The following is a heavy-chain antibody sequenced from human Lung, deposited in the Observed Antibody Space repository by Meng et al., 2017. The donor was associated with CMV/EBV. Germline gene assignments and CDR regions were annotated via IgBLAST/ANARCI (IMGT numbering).Heavy chain of an antibody. J-gene: IGHJ4*02. D-gene: IGHD6-19*01. CDR3: AKEPIAVAGTGDYLDY. V-gene: IGHV3-23*01. CDR2: ISGSGGST. CDR1: GFTFSSYA. Sequence: ESLKISCAASGFTFSSYAMSWVRQAPGKGLEWVSAISGSGGSTYYADSVKGRFTISRDNSKNTLYLQMNSLRAEDTAVYYCAKEPIAVAGTGDYLDYWGQGTLVTVSS.